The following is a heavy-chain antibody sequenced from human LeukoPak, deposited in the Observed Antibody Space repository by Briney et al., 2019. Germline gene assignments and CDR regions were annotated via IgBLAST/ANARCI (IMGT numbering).Heavy chain of an antibody. CDR1: GFTFSSYG. J-gene: IGHJ6*03. D-gene: IGHD5-18*01. V-gene: IGHV3-7*04. Sequence: GGSLRLSCAASGFTFSSYGMSWVRQAPGKGLEWVAIIKQDGSEKYYVDSVKGRFTISRDNAKNSLYLQMNSLRAEDTAVYYCATERSDSAMVGGTNYYYYYMDVWGKGTTVTISS. CDR3: ATERSDSAMVGGTNYYYYYMDV. CDR2: IKQDGSEK.